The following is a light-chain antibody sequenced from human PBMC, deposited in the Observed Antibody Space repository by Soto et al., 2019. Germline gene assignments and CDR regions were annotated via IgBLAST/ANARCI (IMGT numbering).Light chain of an antibody. Sequence: QSVLAQPRSVSGSPGQSVTISCTGTSSDVGGYHSVSWYQQYPDRAPKFIIYDVSKRPSGVPDRFSGSKSGNTASLTISGLQAEDEADYYCCSYAGRYTYVFGTGTKVTV. CDR1: SSDVGGYHS. CDR3: CSYAGRYTYV. CDR2: DVS. J-gene: IGLJ1*01. V-gene: IGLV2-11*01.